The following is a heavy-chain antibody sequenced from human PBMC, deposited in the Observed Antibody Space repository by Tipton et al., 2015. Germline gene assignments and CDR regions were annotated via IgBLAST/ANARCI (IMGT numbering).Heavy chain of an antibody. CDR3: AIPMVRGAPFDY. CDR2: IYYSGST. Sequence: TLSLTCTVSGGSISSSNYYWGWIRQPPGKGLECIGSIYYSGSTYYNPSLNSRVTMSVDTSKNQFSLNLSSVTAADTAVYYCAIPMVRGAPFDYWGQGTLVTVSS. CDR1: GGSISSSNYY. D-gene: IGHD3-10*01. J-gene: IGHJ4*02. V-gene: IGHV4-39*01.